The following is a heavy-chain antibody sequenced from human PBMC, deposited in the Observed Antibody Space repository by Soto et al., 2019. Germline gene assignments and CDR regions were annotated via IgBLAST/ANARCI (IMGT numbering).Heavy chain of an antibody. J-gene: IGHJ4*02. CDR3: AREVQVHTPAFVY. CDR1: GGTFNTYA. CDR2: ISPMFGAA. V-gene: IGHV1-69*19. Sequence: QVQLVQSGAEMKKPGSSVKVSGQSSGGTFNTYAMNWVRQAPGQGPEWMGDISPMFGAANYAPKFQGRVTITADESTGTSYMQLSSLTSADTALYFCAREVQVHTPAFVYWGQGTLVTVSS.